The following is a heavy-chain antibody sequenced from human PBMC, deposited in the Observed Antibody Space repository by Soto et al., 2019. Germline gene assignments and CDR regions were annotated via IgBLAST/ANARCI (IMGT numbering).Heavy chain of an antibody. V-gene: IGHV4-4*02. CDR2: IYHSGGT. Sequence: QVQLQESGPGLVKPSGTLSLTCVVSGDSINDWWWNWVRQPPGTGLEWNGDIYHSGGTNYNPSLKSRVTSSIDNSKIQVSLNLTSWTAADTAVYYCSTRPSYGPSWGQGILVTFSS. CDR3: STRPSYGPS. CDR1: GDSINDWW. D-gene: IGHD5-18*01. J-gene: IGHJ5*01.